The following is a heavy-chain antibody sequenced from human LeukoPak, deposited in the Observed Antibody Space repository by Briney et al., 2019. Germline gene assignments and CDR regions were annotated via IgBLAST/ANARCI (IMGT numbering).Heavy chain of an antibody. CDR1: GYTFTSYG. V-gene: IGHV1-18*01. CDR2: ISAYNGNT. D-gene: IGHD6-6*01. J-gene: IGHJ6*03. CDR3: ARGMELVLPRYYYYYMDV. Sequence: ASVKVSCKASGYTFTSYGISWVRQAPGQGLEWMGWISAYNGNTNYAQKLQGRVTMTTDTSTSTAYMELRSLRSDDTAVYYCARGMELVLPRYYYYYMDVWGKGTTVTVSS.